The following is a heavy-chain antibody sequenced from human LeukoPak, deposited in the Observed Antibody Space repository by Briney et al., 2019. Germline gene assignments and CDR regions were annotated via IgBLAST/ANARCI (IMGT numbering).Heavy chain of an antibody. CDR2: IWYDGSNK. CDR1: GFTFSSYG. J-gene: IGHJ4*02. D-gene: IGHD6-13*01. Sequence: GGSLRLSCAASGFTFSSYGMHWVRQAPGKGLEWVAVIWYDGSNKYYADSVKGRFTISRDNSKNTLYLQMNSLRAEDTAVYYCAKEGAAAGTLKYYFDYWGQGTLVTVSS. CDR3: AKEGAAAGTLKYYFDY. V-gene: IGHV3-33*06.